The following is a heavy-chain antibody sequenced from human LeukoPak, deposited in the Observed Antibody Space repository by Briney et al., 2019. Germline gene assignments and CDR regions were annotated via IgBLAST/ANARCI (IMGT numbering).Heavy chain of an antibody. CDR2: VGGDDVT. D-gene: IGHD2-8*01. V-gene: IGHV3-23*01. Sequence: PGGSLRLSCAATGFIFSDYAMNWVRQAPGKGLEWVAVVGGDDVTYYKDSVKGRFTISRDNSKNTLSLQVNSLRLEDTAAYYCAKDSWARNGIYDPFDIWGQGTMVTVSS. CDR1: GFIFSDYA. J-gene: IGHJ3*02. CDR3: AKDSWARNGIYDPFDI.